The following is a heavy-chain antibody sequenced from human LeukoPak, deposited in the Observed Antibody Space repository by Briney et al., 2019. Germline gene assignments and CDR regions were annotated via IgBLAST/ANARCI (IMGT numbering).Heavy chain of an antibody. CDR1: GGSISSSSYY. CDR3: ARRYSSGWYNYYYYYGMDV. J-gene: IGHJ6*02. D-gene: IGHD6-19*01. CDR2: IYYSGST. Sequence: SETLSLTCTVSGGSISSSSYYWGWIRQPPGKGLEWIGSIYYSGSTYYNPSLKSRVTISVDTSKSQFSLKLSSVTAADTAVYYCARRYSSGWYNYYYYYGMDVWGQGTTVTVSS. V-gene: IGHV4-39*01.